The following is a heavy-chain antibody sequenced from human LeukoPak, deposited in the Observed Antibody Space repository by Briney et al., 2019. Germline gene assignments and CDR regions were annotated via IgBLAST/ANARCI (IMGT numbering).Heavy chain of an antibody. CDR1: GYTLTELS. CDR2: FDPEDGET. J-gene: IGHJ6*03. Sequence: GASVKVSCKVSGYTLTELSMHWVRQAPGKGLEWMGGFDPEDGETIYAQKFQGRVTMTEDTSTDTAYMELSSLRSEDTAVYYCATVAYCGGDCCSYYYYYMDVWGKGTTVTVSS. V-gene: IGHV1-24*01. CDR3: ATVAYCGGDCCSYYYYYMDV. D-gene: IGHD2-21*02.